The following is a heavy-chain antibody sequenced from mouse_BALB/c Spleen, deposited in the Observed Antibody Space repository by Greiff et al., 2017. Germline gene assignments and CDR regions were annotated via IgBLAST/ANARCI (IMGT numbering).Heavy chain of an antibody. CDR2: IYPGDGDT. CDR3: ARSEIFISRYFDV. CDR1: GYAFSSYW. J-gene: IGHJ1*01. D-gene: IGHD1-1*01. V-gene: IGHV1-80*01. Sequence: QVQLQQSGAELVRPGSSVKISCKASGYAFSSYWMNWVKQRPGQGLEWIGQIYPGDGDTNYNGKFKGKATLTADKSSSTAYMQLSSLTSEDSAVYFCARSEIFISRYFDVWGAGTTVTVSS.